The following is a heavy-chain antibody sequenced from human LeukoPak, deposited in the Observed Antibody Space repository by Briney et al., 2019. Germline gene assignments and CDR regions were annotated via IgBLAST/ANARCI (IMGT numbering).Heavy chain of an antibody. CDR1: GFTFSGYW. CDR3: ARDHLSRFDF. CDR2: IKQDGSEK. J-gene: IGHJ4*02. D-gene: IGHD3-3*02. Sequence: PGGSLRLSCAASGFTFSGYWMTWVRQAPGKGLEWVANIKQDGSEKYYVDSVKGRFTTSRDNAKNSLYLQMNSLRAEDTAVYYCARDHLSRFDFWGQGTLVTVSS. V-gene: IGHV3-7*01.